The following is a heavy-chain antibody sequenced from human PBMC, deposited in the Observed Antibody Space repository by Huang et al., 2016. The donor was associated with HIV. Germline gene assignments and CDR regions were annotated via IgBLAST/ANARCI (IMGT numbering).Heavy chain of an antibody. J-gene: IGHJ5*02. CDR2: ISIRGRT. V-gene: IGHV4-4*07. Sequence: QVQLQESGPGLVKPSETLSLTCTVSGGSISSYYWSWIRQPAGKGLDWIGRISIRGRTNYTPPLKSRVTMSEDTSKSQCSLKLSSVTAADTAVYYCARGGELLWFGEPGGWFDPWGQGTLVTVSS. D-gene: IGHD3-10*01. CDR1: GGSISSYY. CDR3: ARGGELLWFGEPGGWFDP.